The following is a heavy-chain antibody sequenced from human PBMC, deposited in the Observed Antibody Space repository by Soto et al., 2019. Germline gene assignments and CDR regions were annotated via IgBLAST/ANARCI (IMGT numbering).Heavy chain of an antibody. CDR1: GYTFTSYD. CDR2: MNPNSGNT. CDR3: ARAGWTGYQFDP. V-gene: IGHV1-8*01. D-gene: IGHD3-9*01. Sequence: ASVKVSCKASGYTFTSYDINWVRQATGRGLEWMGWMNPNSGNTGYAQKFQGRVTMTRNTSTSTVYMELSSLRSEDTAVYYCARAGWTGYQFDPWGQGTLVTVSS. J-gene: IGHJ5*02.